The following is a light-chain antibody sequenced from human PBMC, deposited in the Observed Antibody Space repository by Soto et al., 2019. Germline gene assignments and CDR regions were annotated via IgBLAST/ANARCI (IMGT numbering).Light chain of an antibody. CDR1: SSDVGAYNY. CDR2: EVT. V-gene: IGLV2-14*01. Sequence: QSALTQPASVSASPGQSITISCTGTSSDVGAYNYVSWYQQHPGKAPKLMIYEVTNRPSGVSNRFSGSKSGNTASLTISGLQAEDEAEYYCTSYTRSSTDVFGSGTKLTVL. J-gene: IGLJ1*01. CDR3: TSYTRSSTDV.